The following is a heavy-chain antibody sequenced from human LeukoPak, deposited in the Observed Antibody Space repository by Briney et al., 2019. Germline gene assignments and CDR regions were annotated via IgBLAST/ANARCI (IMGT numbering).Heavy chain of an antibody. J-gene: IGHJ6*02. CDR2: ISGSGGTT. Sequence: GGSLRLSCAASGFTFNNYAMNWVRQAPGKGLEWISVISGSGGTTYYADSVKGRFTISRDSSKNTLYLQMNSLRAEDTAVYYCAKVSGGGLYYDGMDVWGQGTTVTVSS. CDR3: AKVSGGGLYYDGMDV. CDR1: GFTFNNYA. D-gene: IGHD3-16*01. V-gene: IGHV3-23*01.